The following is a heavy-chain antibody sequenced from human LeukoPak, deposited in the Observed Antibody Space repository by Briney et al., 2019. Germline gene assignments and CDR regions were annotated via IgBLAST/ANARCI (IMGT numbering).Heavy chain of an antibody. CDR2: ISGSGGST. CDR1: GFTFSSYA. Sequence: GGSLRLSCAASGFTFSSYAMSWVRQAPGKGLEWVSAISGSGGSTYYADSVKGRFTISRDNSKNTLYLQMNSLRAEDTAVYYCAKDLFVVVTAIGSWFDPWGQGTLVTVSS. V-gene: IGHV3-23*01. J-gene: IGHJ5*02. D-gene: IGHD2-21*02. CDR3: AKDLFVVVTAIGSWFDP.